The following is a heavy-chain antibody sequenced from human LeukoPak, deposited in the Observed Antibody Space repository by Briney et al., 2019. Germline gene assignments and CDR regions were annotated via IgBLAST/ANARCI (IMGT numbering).Heavy chain of an antibody. J-gene: IGHJ3*02. D-gene: IGHD6-13*01. CDR3: VRGVSISSSWYNDI. V-gene: IGHV3-11*01. Sequence: AGGSLRLSCAASRFTFSDYYMSWIRQAPGKGLEWVSYISRGGSTTYYADSVKGRFTISRDNAKNSLFLQMNSLRAEDTAVYYCVRGVSISSSWYNDIWGQGTMVTVSS. CDR2: ISRGGSTT. CDR1: RFTFSDYY.